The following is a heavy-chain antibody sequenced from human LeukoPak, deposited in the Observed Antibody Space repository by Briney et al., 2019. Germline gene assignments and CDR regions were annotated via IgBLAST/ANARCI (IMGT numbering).Heavy chain of an antibody. CDR3: ARRKFMITFGGVIDPFDY. D-gene: IGHD3-16*02. V-gene: IGHV5-51*01. CDR2: IYPGDSDT. CDR1: GYSFTSYW. Sequence: GESLKISCKGSGYSFTSYWIGWVRQMPGKGLEWMGIIYPGDSDTRYSPSFQGQVTISADKSISTAYLQWSSLKASDTAMYYYARRKFMITFGGVIDPFDYWGQGTLVTVSS. J-gene: IGHJ4*02.